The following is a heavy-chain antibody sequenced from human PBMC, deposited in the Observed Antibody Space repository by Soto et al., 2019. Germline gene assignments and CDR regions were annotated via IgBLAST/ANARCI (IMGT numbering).Heavy chain of an antibody. D-gene: IGHD5-18*01. V-gene: IGHV4-34*01. Sequence: SETLSLTCAVYGGSFSGYYWSWIRQPPGKGLEWIGEINHSGSTNYNPSLKSRVTISVDTSKNQFSLKLSSVTAADTAVYYCARVLFLGGSLWLRVASYFDYWGQGTLVTVSS. CDR2: INHSGST. CDR1: GGSFSGYY. J-gene: IGHJ4*02. CDR3: ARVLFLGGSLWLRVASYFDY.